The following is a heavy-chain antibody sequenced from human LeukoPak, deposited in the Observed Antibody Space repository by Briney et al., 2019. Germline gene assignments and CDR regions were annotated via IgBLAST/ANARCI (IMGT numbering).Heavy chain of an antibody. CDR3: ARGGIAAAGIVRWFDP. CDR2: ISYSGST. J-gene: IGHJ5*02. V-gene: IGHV4-31*03. CDR1: GGSIISGAYF. D-gene: IGHD6-13*01. Sequence: SETLSLTCTVSGGSIISGAYFWSWIRQHPGEGLEWIGYISYSGSTNYNPSLKSRVTISVDTSKNQFSLKLSSVTAADTAVYYCARGGIAAAGIVRWFDPWGQGTLVTVSS.